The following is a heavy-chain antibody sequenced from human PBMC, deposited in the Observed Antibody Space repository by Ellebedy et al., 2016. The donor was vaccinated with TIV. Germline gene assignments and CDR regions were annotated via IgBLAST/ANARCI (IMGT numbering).Heavy chain of an antibody. V-gene: IGHV3-33*01. CDR3: SISGISGHFGGMDH. Sequence: PGGSLRLSCAASGFTFSHYAMHWVRQAPGKGLEWVAVIWYDGTYEYYANSVKGRFTISRDNSMNTLFLQMNSLRAEDTAIYYCSISGISGHFGGMDHWGQGTLVTVSS. J-gene: IGHJ4*02. CDR2: IWYDGTYE. CDR1: GFTFSHYA. D-gene: IGHD3-10*01.